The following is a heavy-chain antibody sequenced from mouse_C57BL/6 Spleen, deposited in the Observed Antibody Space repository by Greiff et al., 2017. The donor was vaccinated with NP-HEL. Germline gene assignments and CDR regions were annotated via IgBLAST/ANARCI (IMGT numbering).Heavy chain of an antibody. V-gene: IGHV2-2*01. CDR2: IWRGGST. CDR1: GFSLTSYG. J-gene: IGHJ2*01. D-gene: IGHD2-5*01. CDR3: ARQGRNSNYDY. Sequence: QVQLQQSGPGLVQPSQSLSITCTVSGFSLTSYGVHWVRQSPGKGLEWLGVIWRGGSTDYNAAFISRLSISKDNSKSQVFFKMNSLQADDTAIYYCARQGRNSNYDYWGQGPTLTVSS.